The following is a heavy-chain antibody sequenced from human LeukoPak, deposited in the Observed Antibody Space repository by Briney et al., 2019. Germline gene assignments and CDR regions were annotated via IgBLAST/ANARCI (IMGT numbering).Heavy chain of an antibody. J-gene: IGHJ4*02. CDR1: GGSFSGYY. CDR2: INHSGST. CDR3: ARGYGSGSYYNGFDY. D-gene: IGHD3-10*01. V-gene: IGHV4-34*01. Sequence: PSETLSLTCAVYGGSFSGYYWSWIRQPPGKRVEWIGEINHSGSTNYNPSLKSRVTISVDTSKNQFSLKLSSVTAADTAVYYCARGYGSGSYYNGFDYWGQGTLVTVSS.